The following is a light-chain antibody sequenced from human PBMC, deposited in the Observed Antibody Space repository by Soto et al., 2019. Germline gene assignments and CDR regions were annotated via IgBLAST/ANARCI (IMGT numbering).Light chain of an antibody. CDR1: QSVSSY. Sequence: EIVLTQSPATLSLSPGERATLSCRASQSVSSYLAWYQQKPGQAPRLLIYDASNRATGIPARFSGSGSWTDFTFTISSLEPEDFAIYYCQQRSNWPGTFGQGTKLEIK. CDR3: QQRSNWPGT. V-gene: IGKV3-11*01. J-gene: IGKJ2*01. CDR2: DAS.